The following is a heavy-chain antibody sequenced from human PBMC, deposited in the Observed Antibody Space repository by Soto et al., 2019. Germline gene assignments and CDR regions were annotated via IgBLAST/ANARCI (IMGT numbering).Heavy chain of an antibody. CDR2: ISYDGSNK. CDR3: ARGRWSSRWYHY. CDR1: GFTFSSYD. Sequence: QVQLVESGGGVVKPGRSLRLSCAASGFTFSSYDMQWVRQAPGKGLEWVAVISYDGSNKYYADSVKGRFTISRDNSKKTLELQMNSLRAEGTPVYYCARGRWSSRWYHYWCQGTLVTVSS. J-gene: IGHJ4*02. D-gene: IGHD6-13*01. V-gene: IGHV3-30-3*01.